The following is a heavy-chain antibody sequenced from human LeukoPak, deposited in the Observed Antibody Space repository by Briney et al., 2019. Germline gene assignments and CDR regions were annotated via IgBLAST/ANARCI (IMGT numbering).Heavy chain of an antibody. CDR3: ARETRGTAGSY. J-gene: IGHJ4*02. V-gene: IGHV3-7*05. CDR1: VSILSTYW. Sequence: GGSLTLSCAASVSILSTYWMTRFRQTPGKGLEWVASLMQDGSGKYYVDSVKGRFTISRDNADNSLYLQMDSLRAEDTAIYYCARETRGTAGSYWGQGTLVTVSS. D-gene: IGHD3-10*01. CDR2: LMQDGSGK.